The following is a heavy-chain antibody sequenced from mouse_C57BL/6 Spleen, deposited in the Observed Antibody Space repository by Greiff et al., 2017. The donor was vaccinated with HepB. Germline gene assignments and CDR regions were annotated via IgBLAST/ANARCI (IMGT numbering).Heavy chain of an antibody. J-gene: IGHJ4*01. D-gene: IGHD2-2*01. Sequence: QVQLKQPGAELVKPGASVKMSCKASGYTFTSYWITWVKQRPGQGLEWIGDIYPGSGSTNYNEKFKSKATLTVDTSSSTAYMQLSSLTSEDSAVYYCAQGLWLRRQGYAMDYWGQGTSVTVSS. CDR1: GYTFTSYW. V-gene: IGHV1-55*01. CDR3: AQGLWLRRQGYAMDY. CDR2: IYPGSGST.